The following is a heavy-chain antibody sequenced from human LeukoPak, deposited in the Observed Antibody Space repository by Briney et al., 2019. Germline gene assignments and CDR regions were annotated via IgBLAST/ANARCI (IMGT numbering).Heavy chain of an antibody. Sequence: SETLSLTCTVSGGSISSYYRTWIRQPPGKGLEWIGYIYYSGSTNYNPSLKSRVTISVDTSKNQFSLKLSSVTAADTAVYYCARVHISTWCLDYWGQGTLVTVSS. D-gene: IGHD3-3*02. V-gene: IGHV4-59*01. CDR1: GGSISSYY. CDR2: IYYSGST. CDR3: ARVHISTWCLDY. J-gene: IGHJ4*02.